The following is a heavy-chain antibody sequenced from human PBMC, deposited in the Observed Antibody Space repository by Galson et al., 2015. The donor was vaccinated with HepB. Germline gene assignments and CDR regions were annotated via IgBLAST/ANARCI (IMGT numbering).Heavy chain of an antibody. V-gene: IGHV1-69*13. CDR1: GGTFSSYA. J-gene: IGHJ6*03. D-gene: IGHD3-3*02. Sequence: SVKVSCKASGGTFSSYAISWVRQAPGQGLEWMGGIIPIFGTANYAQKFQGRVTITADESTSTAYMELSSLRSEDTAVYYCTAAIFGPGYYYYYYMDVWGKGTTVTVSS. CDR3: TAAIFGPGYYYYYYMDV. CDR2: IIPIFGTA.